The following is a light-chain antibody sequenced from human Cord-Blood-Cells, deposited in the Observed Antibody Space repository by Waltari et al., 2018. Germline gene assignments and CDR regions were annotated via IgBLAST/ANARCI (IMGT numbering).Light chain of an antibody. CDR2: EGS. V-gene: IGLV2-23*01. CDR1: SSDVGMYNL. CDR3: CSYAGSSTWV. Sequence: QSALTQPASVSGSPGQSITISCTGTSSDVGMYNLASWYQQHPGKAPKLMIYEGSKRPSGVSNRFSGSKSGNTASLTISGLQAEDEADYYCCSYAGSSTWVFGGGTKLTVL. J-gene: IGLJ3*02.